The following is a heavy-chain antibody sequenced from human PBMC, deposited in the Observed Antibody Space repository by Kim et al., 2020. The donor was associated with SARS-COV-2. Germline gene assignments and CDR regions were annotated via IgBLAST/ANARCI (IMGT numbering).Heavy chain of an antibody. CDR2: INAGNGNT. D-gene: IGHD3-10*01. J-gene: IGHJ6*02. CDR1: GYTFTSYA. CDR3: ARDRGLTPPQRGGWFGELSFYGMDV. Sequence: ASVKVSCKASGYTFTSYAMHWVRQAPGQRLEWMGWINAGNGNTKYSQKFQGRVTITRDTSASTAYMELSSLRSEDTAVYYCARDRGLTPPQRGGWFGELSFYGMDVWGQGTTVTVSS. V-gene: IGHV1-3*01.